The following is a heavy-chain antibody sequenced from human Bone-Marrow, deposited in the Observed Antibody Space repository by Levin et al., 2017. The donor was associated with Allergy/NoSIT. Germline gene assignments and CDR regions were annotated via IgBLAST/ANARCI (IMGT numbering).Heavy chain of an antibody. CDR2: MDASESQT. CDR3: AKVRSANTNSCYND. CDR1: GFNFSNYA. J-gene: IGHJ4*02. Sequence: PGGSLRLSCTASGFNFSNYAMSWVRQAPGRGLEWVSVMDASESQTSYADSVKGRFTISRDNSKNTLYLQMNSLRAEDTAVYRCAKVRSANTNSCYNDWGQGTLVTVSS. D-gene: IGHD2-2*02. V-gene: IGHV3-23*01.